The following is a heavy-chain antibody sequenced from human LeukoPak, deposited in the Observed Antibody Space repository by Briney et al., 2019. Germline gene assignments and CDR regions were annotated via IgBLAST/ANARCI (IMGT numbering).Heavy chain of an antibody. Sequence: PGGSLRLSCTASGFTFTSYAMSWVRQAPGKGLQWVSVITGSGLSTYYADSVKGRFTISRDNSKNTLYLEMNSPRAEDTAVYYCAKAYYSSGWYGGNWGQGTLVTVSS. CDR2: ITGSGLST. CDR1: GFTFTSYA. D-gene: IGHD6-19*01. V-gene: IGHV3-23*01. J-gene: IGHJ4*02. CDR3: AKAYYSSGWYGGN.